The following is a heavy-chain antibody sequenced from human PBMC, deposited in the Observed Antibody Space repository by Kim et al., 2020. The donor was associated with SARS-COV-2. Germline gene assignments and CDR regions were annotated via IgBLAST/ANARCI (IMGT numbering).Heavy chain of an antibody. CDR3: TSDLGDYCAGDCYSRV. Sequence: GGSLRLSCAASGFTFSSAWMNWVRQAPGKGLEWVGRIKSKTNGGTTAYGAPVKGRFTISRDDSKNTLYLQMNSLKTEDTAVYYCTSDLGDYCAGDCYSRVWGQGTTVTVSS. J-gene: IGHJ6*02. V-gene: IGHV3-15*01. CDR2: IKSKTNGGTT. CDR1: GFTFSSAW. D-gene: IGHD2-21*02.